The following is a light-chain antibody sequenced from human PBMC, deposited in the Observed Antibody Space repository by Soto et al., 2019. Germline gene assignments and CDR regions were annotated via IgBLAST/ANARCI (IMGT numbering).Light chain of an antibody. Sequence: EMVMTQSPATLSVSPGERAALSCRASQSVSSNFAWYQQKPGQAPRLLIYGASTRATGIPARFSGSASGTEFTLTISSLQSEDFAVYYCQQYNKLPYTFGQGTKLEIK. J-gene: IGKJ2*01. V-gene: IGKV3-15*01. CDR1: QSVSSN. CDR3: QQYNKLPYT. CDR2: GAS.